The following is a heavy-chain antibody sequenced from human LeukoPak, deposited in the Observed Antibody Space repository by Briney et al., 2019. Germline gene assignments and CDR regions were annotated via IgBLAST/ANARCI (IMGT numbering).Heavy chain of an antibody. CDR2: LKDDGSGK. J-gene: IGHJ2*01. CDR1: GSTLRSYW. V-gene: IGHV3-7*05. Sequence: PGGSLRLSCAASGSTLRSYWMSWVRQAPGKGPEWVADLKDDGSGKYYVDAVKGRFTISRDNAKNSLYLQMNSLRAEDTAVYYCAKRGYSNSWPIWGRGTLVTVSS. CDR3: AKRGYSNSWPI. D-gene: IGHD6-13*01.